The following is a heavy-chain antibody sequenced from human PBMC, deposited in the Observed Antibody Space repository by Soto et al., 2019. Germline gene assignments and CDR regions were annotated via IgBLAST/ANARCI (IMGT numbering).Heavy chain of an antibody. J-gene: IGHJ6*02. CDR3: AGWEDSQAGYYYYGMDV. V-gene: IGHV3-33*01. D-gene: IGHD3-22*01. CDR2: IWYDGSNK. CDR1: GFTFSSYG. Sequence: QVQLVESGGGVVQPGRSLRLSCAASGFTFSSYGMHWVRQAPGKGLEWVAVIWYDGSNKYYADSVKGRFTISRDNSKNXXYLQMNSRRAEDTAVYYCAGWEDSQAGYYYYGMDVWGQGTTVTVSS.